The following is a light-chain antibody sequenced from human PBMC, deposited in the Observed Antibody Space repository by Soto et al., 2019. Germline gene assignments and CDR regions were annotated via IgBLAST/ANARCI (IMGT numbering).Light chain of an antibody. J-gene: IGKJ5*01. Sequence: EIVMTQSPAALSVSPGERATLSCRACQRVSNNLACCQQKPGQAPRLLIYGASTRATGIPARFSGSGSGTESTLTISSRLSEDVAVYYCQQYNNWPAITFGQGTPLDIK. CDR3: QQYNNWPAIT. CDR1: QRVSNN. CDR2: GAS. V-gene: IGKV3D-15*01.